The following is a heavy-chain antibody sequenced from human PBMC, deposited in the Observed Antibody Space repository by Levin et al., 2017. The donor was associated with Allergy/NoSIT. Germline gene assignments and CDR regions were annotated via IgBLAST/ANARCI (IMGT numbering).Heavy chain of an antibody. Sequence: QSGGSLRLSCAASGFTFSSYGMHWVRQAPGKGLEWVAVISYDGSNKYYADSVKGRFTISRDNSKNTLYLQMNSLRAEDTAVYYCAKDPAYYYDSSGYYVRDAFDIWGQGTMVTVSS. J-gene: IGHJ3*02. D-gene: IGHD3-22*01. CDR2: ISYDGSNK. CDR3: AKDPAYYYDSSGYYVRDAFDI. CDR1: GFTFSSYG. V-gene: IGHV3-30*18.